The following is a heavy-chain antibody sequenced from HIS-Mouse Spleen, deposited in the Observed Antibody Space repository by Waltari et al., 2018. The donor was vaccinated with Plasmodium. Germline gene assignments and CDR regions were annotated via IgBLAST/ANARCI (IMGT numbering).Heavy chain of an antibody. CDR2: INHSGST. D-gene: IGHD2-15*01. J-gene: IGHJ4*02. CDR3: ARLVVVASKDSY. Sequence: QVQLQQWGAGLLTPSEPLSLPCAVYVGSSSGYSWSWIRQPPGKGLEWIGEINHSGSTNYNPSLKSRVTISVDTSKNQFSLKLSSVTAADTAVYYCARLVVVASKDSYWGQGTLVTVSS. V-gene: IGHV4-34*01. CDR1: VGSSSGYS.